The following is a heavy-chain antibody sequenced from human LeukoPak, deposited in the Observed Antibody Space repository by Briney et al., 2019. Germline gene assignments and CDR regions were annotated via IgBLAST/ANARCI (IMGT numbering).Heavy chain of an antibody. CDR2: IKQDGSEK. V-gene: IGHV3-7*01. CDR3: ARDLQLVLDS. J-gene: IGHJ4*02. D-gene: IGHD6-6*01. Sequence: PGGSLRLSCAASGFTFSSYWMSWGRQAPGKGQEGVANIKQDGSEKYYVDAVKGRFTASRDNAKNSLYLQMNSLRAEDTAVYYCARDLQLVLDSWGQGTLVTVSS. CDR1: GFTFSSYW.